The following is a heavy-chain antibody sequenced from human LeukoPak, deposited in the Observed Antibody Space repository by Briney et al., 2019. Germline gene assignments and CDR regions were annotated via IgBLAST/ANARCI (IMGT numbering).Heavy chain of an antibody. CDR2: INHSGST. V-gene: IGHV4-34*01. CDR3: ARTINSYGSGPQLIDAFDI. J-gene: IGHJ3*02. CDR1: GGSFSGYY. Sequence: SETLSLTCAVYGGSFSGYYWSWIRQPPGKGLEWIGEINHSGSTNYNPSLKSRVTISVDTSKNQFALKLSSVTAGDTAVYYCARTINSYGSGPQLIDAFDIWGQGTMVTVSS. D-gene: IGHD3-10*01.